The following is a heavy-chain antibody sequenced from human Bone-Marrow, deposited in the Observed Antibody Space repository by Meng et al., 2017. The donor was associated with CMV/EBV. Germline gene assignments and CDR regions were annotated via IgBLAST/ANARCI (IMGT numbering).Heavy chain of an antibody. J-gene: IGHJ3*02. CDR3: AKRGSVVVVIKGAFDI. V-gene: IGHV3-23*01. CDR2: ISGSGGST. Sequence: GESLKISCAASGFTFSNAWMSWVRQAPGKGLEWVSAISGSGGSTYYADSVKGRFTISRDNSKNTLYLQMNSLRADDTAVYYCAKRGSVVVVIKGAFDIWGQGKMVTVSS. CDR1: GFTFSNAW. D-gene: IGHD3-22*01.